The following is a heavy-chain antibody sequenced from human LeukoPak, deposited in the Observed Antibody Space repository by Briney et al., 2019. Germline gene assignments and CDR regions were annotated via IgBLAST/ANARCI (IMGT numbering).Heavy chain of an antibody. CDR2: ISWNSGSI. CDR3: VRDKIEGPTKFDH. D-gene: IGHD1-26*01. Sequence: GRSLRLSCAASGFTFDDYAMHWVRQAPGKGLEWVSGISWNSGSIGYADSVKGRFTISRDNAKNSLYLQMHSLRVEDTAVYYCVRDKIEGPTKFDHWGQGTLVIVSS. J-gene: IGHJ4*02. V-gene: IGHV3-9*01. CDR1: GFTFDDYA.